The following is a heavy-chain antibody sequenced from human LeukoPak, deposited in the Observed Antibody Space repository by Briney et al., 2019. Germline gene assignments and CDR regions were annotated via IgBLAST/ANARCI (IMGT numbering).Heavy chain of an antibody. Sequence: SETLSLACTVSGGSISSYYWSWIRQPPGKGLEWIGYIYYSGSTNYNPSLKSRVTISVDTSKKQFSLKLSSVTAADTAVYYCAGKGSYCSGGSCYLGAQYYFDYWGQGTLVTVSS. CDR2: IYYSGST. CDR3: AGKGSYCSGGSCYLGAQYYFDY. D-gene: IGHD2-15*01. J-gene: IGHJ4*02. CDR1: GGSISSYY. V-gene: IGHV4-59*12.